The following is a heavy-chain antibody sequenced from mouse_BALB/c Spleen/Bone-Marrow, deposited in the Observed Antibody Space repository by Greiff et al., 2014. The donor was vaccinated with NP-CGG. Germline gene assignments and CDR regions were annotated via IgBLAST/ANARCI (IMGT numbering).Heavy chain of an antibody. V-gene: IGHV5-17*02. J-gene: IGHJ2*01. CDR2: ISSGSSTI. Sequence: EVQRVESGGGLVQPGGSRKLSCAASGFTFSSFGVHWVRQAPEKGLEWVAYISSGSSTIFYADTVKGRFTVSRDNPKNTLFLQMTSLRSEDTAMYDCTRGGNWDDFDYWGQGTTLTVSS. D-gene: IGHD4-1*01. CDR1: GFTFSSFG. CDR3: TRGGNWDDFDY.